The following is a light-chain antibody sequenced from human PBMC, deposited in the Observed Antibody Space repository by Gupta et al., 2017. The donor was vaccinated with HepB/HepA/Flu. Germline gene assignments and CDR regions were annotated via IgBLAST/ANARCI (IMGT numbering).Light chain of an antibody. CDR2: WAS. CDR3: QQYYSIPRT. CDR1: QSILSSSSNKNH. J-gene: IGKJ1*01. Sequence: DIVMIQSPESLAVPLGERATINCRSSQSILSSSSNKNHLAWYQHKPGQPPKLLLYWASTRDSGVPDRFSGSGSGADFTLTISSLQAEDVAVYYCQQYYSIPRTFGQGTKVEIK. V-gene: IGKV4-1*01.